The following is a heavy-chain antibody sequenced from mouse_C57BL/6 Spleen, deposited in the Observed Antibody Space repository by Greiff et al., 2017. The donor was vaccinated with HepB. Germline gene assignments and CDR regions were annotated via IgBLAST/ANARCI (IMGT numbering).Heavy chain of an antibody. V-gene: IGHV1-72*01. J-gene: IGHJ2*01. CDR3: AREGGDY. Sequence: VQLQQPGAELVKPGASVKLSCKASGYTFTSYWMHWVKQRPGRGLEWSGRIDPNRGGTKYNEKFKSKATLTVDKPTSTAYMKHSSLTSEDSAVYYCAREGGDYWGKGTTLTVSS. D-gene: IGHD3-3*01. CDR2: IDPNRGGT. CDR1: GYTFTSYW.